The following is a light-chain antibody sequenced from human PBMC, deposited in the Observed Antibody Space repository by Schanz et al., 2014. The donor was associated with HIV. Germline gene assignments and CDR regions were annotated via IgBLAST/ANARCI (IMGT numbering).Light chain of an antibody. CDR2: GAS. Sequence: EIVMTQSPATLSVFPGERATLSCRASQSVGSNFLAWYQQKPGQGPRLLIYGASSRASGVPERFSGSGSGTDFTLTIGRLEPEDFAVYFCQQYGSSPPWTFGQGTKVEIK. CDR3: QQYGSSPPWT. V-gene: IGKV3-20*01. CDR1: QSVGSNF. J-gene: IGKJ1*01.